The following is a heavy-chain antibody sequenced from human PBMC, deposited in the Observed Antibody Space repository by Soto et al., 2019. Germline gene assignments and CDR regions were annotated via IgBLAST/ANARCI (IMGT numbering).Heavy chain of an antibody. Sequence: SGPTTVNPTQTLTLTCTFSGFSLSTSGVGVGWIRQPPGKALEWLALIYWGDDKHYSPSLRSRLTITKDTSKNQVVLTMTNMDPMDTGTYYCAHKGPEDWPLDYWGQGTLVTVSS. J-gene: IGHJ4*02. D-gene: IGHD3-9*01. CDR1: GFSLSTSGVG. V-gene: IGHV2-5*02. CDR2: IYWGDDK. CDR3: AHKGPEDWPLDY.